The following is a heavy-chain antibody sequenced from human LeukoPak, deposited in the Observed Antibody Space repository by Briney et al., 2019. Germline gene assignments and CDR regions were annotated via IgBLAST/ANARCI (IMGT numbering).Heavy chain of an antibody. CDR2: ISSSSTYI. J-gene: IGHJ3*02. V-gene: IGHV3-21*01. CDR3: ARGGGYSGYDLDAFDI. Sequence: GGSLRLSCAASGFTFSRDSMNWVRQAPGKGLEWVSSISSSSTYIYYADSVKGRFTISRDNAKNSLHLQMNSLKAEDTAVYYCARGGGYSGYDLDAFDIWGQGTMVTVSS. D-gene: IGHD5-12*01. CDR1: GFTFSRDS.